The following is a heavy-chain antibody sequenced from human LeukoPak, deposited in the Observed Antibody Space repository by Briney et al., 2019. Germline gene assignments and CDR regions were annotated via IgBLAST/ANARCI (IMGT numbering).Heavy chain of an antibody. Sequence: KTGGSLRLSCAASGFTFSSYSMNWVRQAPGKGLEWVSSISSSSSYIYYADSVKGRFTISRDNAKNSLYLQMDSLRAEDTAVYYCAREVVPADQRHDAFDIWGQGTMVTVSS. V-gene: IGHV3-21*01. J-gene: IGHJ3*02. CDR2: ISSSSSYI. CDR3: AREVVPADQRHDAFDI. D-gene: IGHD2-2*01. CDR1: GFTFSSYS.